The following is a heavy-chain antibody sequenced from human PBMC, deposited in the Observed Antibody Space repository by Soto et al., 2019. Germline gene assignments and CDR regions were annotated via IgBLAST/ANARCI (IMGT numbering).Heavy chain of an antibody. Sequence: QVQLQESGPGPVKASETLSLTCTLTGGSTSGNYWSWIRQPAGKGLEWIGRIYSSGRTHYNTSLKRRATIAVASNSLSLRLNSGTAADTAVYYCARDFDVNTALDYWYFDLWGRGTLVTVS. J-gene: IGHJ2*01. CDR3: ARDFDVNTALDYWYFDL. V-gene: IGHV4-4*07. D-gene: IGHD5-18*01. CDR2: IYSSGRT. CDR1: GGSTSGNY.